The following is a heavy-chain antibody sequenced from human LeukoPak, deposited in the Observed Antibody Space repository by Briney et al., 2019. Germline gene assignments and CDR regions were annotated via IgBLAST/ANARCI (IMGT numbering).Heavy chain of an antibody. CDR1: GXTFSSYA. Sequence: GGSLRLSCAASGXTFSSYAVSWVRQAPGKGLEWVSAISGSGGSTYYADSVKGRFTISRDNSKNTLYMQMNSLRAEDTAVYYCARLWGGSSGYYCWGQGTLVTVSS. V-gene: IGHV3-23*01. D-gene: IGHD3-22*01. J-gene: IGHJ4*02. CDR3: ARLWGGSSGYYC. CDR2: ISGSGGST.